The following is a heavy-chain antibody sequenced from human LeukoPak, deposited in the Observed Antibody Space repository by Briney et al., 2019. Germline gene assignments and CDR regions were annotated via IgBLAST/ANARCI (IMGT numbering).Heavy chain of an antibody. Sequence: GGSLRLSCAASGFTFSSYGMSWVRQAPGKGLEWVSAISGSGGSTYCADSVKGRFTISRDNSKNTLYLQMNSLRAEDTAVYYCVRDWGYDSSGYWQKYFDTWGQGTLVTVSS. CDR1: GFTFSSYG. V-gene: IGHV3-23*01. CDR2: ISGSGGST. J-gene: IGHJ4*02. D-gene: IGHD3-22*01. CDR3: VRDWGYDSSGYWQKYFDT.